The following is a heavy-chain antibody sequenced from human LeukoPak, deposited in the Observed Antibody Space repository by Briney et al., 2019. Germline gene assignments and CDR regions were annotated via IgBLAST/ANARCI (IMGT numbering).Heavy chain of an antibody. Sequence: PGGSLRLSCAASGFTFSSYSLNWVRQAPGKGLEWISYISLTRTTYYAQSVKGRFTISRDNAKNSVYLQMNSLRAEDTAIYYCARDGYNRRFDYWGQGTLVTVSS. CDR3: ARDGYNRRFDY. J-gene: IGHJ4*02. V-gene: IGHV3-48*01. CDR2: ISLTRTT. D-gene: IGHD5-24*01. CDR1: GFTFSSYS.